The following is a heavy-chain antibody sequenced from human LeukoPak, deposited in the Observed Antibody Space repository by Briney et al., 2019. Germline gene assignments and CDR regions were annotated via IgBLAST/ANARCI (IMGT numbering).Heavy chain of an antibody. V-gene: IGHV3-48*01. CDR3: ARAFGGRVSDY. CDR2: ISSSSSTI. J-gene: IGHJ4*02. Sequence: GGSLRLSCAASGFTFSSYGMHWVRQAPGKGLEWVSYISSSSSTIYYADSVKGRFTISRDNAKNSLYLQMNSLRAEDTAVYYCARAFGGRVSDYWGQGTLVTVSS. CDR1: GFTFSSYG. D-gene: IGHD4-23*01.